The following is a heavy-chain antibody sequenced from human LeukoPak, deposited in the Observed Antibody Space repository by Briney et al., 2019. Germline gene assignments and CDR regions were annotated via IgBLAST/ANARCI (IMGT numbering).Heavy chain of an antibody. Sequence: SETLSLTCTVSGYSISSGYYWGWIRQPPGKGLEWIGSIYHSGSTYYNPSLKSRVTISVDTSKNQFSLKLSSVTAADTAVYYCARDPEDLTFDYWGQGTLVPVSS. CDR3: ARDPEDLTFDY. CDR1: GYSISSGYY. CDR2: IYHSGST. V-gene: IGHV4-38-2*02. D-gene: IGHD2-15*01. J-gene: IGHJ4*02.